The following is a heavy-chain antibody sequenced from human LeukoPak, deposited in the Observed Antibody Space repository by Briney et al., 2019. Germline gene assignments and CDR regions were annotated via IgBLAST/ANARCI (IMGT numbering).Heavy chain of an antibody. CDR3: ARLVDTTFSDY. D-gene: IGHD3-9*01. Sequence: GESLRISCKGSGYSFTNYLISWVRQMPGKGLEWMGRIDPSDSYTNYSPSFQGHVTISADKSISTAYLQWGSLRASDTAMYYCARLVDTTFSDYWGQGTLVTVSS. CDR2: IDPSDSYT. CDR1: GYSFTNYL. J-gene: IGHJ4*02. V-gene: IGHV5-10-1*01.